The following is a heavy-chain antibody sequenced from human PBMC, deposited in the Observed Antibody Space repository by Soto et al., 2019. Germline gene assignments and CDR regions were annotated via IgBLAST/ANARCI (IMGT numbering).Heavy chain of an antibody. Sequence: QVQLVESGGGVVQPVRSLRLSCAASGFTFSSYAMHWVRQAPGKGLEWVAVISYDGSNKYYADSVKGRFTISRDNSKNTLYLQMNSLRAEDTAVYYCARGYCSSTSCYNDFDYWGQGTLVTVSS. CDR1: GFTFSSYA. J-gene: IGHJ4*02. CDR2: ISYDGSNK. CDR3: ARGYCSSTSCYNDFDY. V-gene: IGHV3-30-3*01. D-gene: IGHD2-2*02.